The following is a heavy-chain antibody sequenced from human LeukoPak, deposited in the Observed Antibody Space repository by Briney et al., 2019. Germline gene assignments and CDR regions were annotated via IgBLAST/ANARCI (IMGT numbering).Heavy chain of an antibody. V-gene: IGHV4-39*01. CDR2: IYYSGST. CDR3: ARQVVYYYDSSGYFDY. D-gene: IGHD3-22*01. Sequence: SETLSLTCTVSGGSISSSTYYWGWIRQPPGKGLEWIGSIYYSGSTYYNPSLKSRVTISVDTSKNQFSLKLSSVTAADTAVYCCARQVVYYYDSSGYFDYWGQGTLVTVSS. J-gene: IGHJ4*02. CDR1: GGSISSSTYY.